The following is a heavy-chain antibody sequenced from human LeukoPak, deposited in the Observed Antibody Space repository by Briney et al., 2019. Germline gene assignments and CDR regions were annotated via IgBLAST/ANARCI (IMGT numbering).Heavy chain of an antibody. D-gene: IGHD3-10*01. V-gene: IGHV1-46*01. J-gene: IGHJ4*02. CDR2: INPSGGST. CDR1: GFTFTNYN. CDR3: ARGSRYYGSGSYRLGDY. Sequence: ASVKVSCKASGFTFTNYNLHWVRQAPGQRLEWMGIINPSGGSTNYAQNFQGRVTMTRNTSISTAYMELSSLRSEDTAVYYCARGSRYYGSGSYRLGDYWGQGTLVTVSS.